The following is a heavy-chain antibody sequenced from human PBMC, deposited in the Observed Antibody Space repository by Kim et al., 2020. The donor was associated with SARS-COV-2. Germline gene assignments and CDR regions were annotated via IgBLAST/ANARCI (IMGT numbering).Heavy chain of an antibody. J-gene: IGHJ5*02. Sequence: SVKVSCKASGGTFSSYAISWVRQAPGQGLEWMGRIIPIFGIANYAQKFQGRVTITADKSTSTAYMELSSLRSEDTAVYYCARGRYDILTGYPGGWFDPWGQGTLVTVSS. CDR2: IIPIFGIA. CDR3: ARGRYDILTGYPGGWFDP. CDR1: GGTFSSYA. V-gene: IGHV1-69*04. D-gene: IGHD3-9*01.